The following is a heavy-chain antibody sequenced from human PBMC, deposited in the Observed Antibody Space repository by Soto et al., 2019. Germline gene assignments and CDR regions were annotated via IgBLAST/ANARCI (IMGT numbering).Heavy chain of an antibody. V-gene: IGHV1-8*01. D-gene: IGHD7-27*01. J-gene: IGHJ4*02. CDR1: GYSFTTYD. CDR3: ARNRRETGDFDY. Sequence: QVQLVQSGAEVKKPGASVKVSCKASGYSFTTYDINWMRQAPGQGLEWLGWMHPDSGNIGYAQKFQGRVTMTRSTSISTAYMELSSLTSEDTAVYYCARNRRETGDFDYWGQGTLVTVSS. CDR2: MHPDSGNI.